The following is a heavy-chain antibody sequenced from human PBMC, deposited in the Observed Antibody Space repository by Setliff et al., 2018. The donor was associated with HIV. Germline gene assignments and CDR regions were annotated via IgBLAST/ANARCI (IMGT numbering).Heavy chain of an antibody. Sequence: SETLSLTCAVSGYSISSGYYWGWVRQPPEKGLEWIGSFYHSGSTYYNPSLKGRVTISVDTSKNQFSLKLSSVTAADTAVYYCATLNSRHYFNYWGQGTLVTVSS. CDR3: ATLNSRHYFNY. D-gene: IGHD2-21*01. J-gene: IGHJ4*02. V-gene: IGHV4-38-2*01. CDR2: FYHSGST. CDR1: GYSISSGYY.